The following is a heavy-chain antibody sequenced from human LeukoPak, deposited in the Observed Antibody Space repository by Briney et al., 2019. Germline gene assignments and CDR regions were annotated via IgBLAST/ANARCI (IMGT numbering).Heavy chain of an antibody. CDR3: ARDRGPLRGIVGATRNDY. CDR2: ISAYNGNT. Sequence: GASVKVSCKASGYTFTSYGISWVRQAPGQGLEWMGWISAYNGNTNYAQKLQGRVTMTTDTSTSTAYMELRSLRSDDTAVYYCARDRGPLRGIVGATRNDYWGQGTLVTVSS. J-gene: IGHJ4*02. D-gene: IGHD1-26*01. CDR1: GYTFTSYG. V-gene: IGHV1-18*01.